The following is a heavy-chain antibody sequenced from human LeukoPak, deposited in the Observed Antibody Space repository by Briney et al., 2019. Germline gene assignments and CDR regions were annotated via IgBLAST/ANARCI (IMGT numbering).Heavy chain of an antibody. CDR1: GFTFSSYA. CDR2: IKQDGSEK. V-gene: IGHV3-7*01. D-gene: IGHD2-2*02. J-gene: IGHJ6*03. Sequence: SGGSLRLSCAASGFTFSSYAMSWVRQAPGKGLEWVANIKQDGSEKYYVDSVKGRFTISRDNAKNSLYLQMNSLRAEDTAVYYCARATTKIHCSSTSCYTGYYYYYMDVWGKGATVTVSS. CDR3: ARATTKIHCSSTSCYTGYYYYYMDV.